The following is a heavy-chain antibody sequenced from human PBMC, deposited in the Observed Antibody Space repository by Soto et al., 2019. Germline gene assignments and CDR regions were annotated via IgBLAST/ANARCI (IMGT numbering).Heavy chain of an antibody. CDR3: ARLSGSYYEPFDY. D-gene: IGHD1-26*01. Sequence: GESRKISCKGSGYSFTSYWIGWVRQMPGKGLEWMGIIYPGDSDTRYSPSFQGQVTISADKSISTAYLQWDSLKASDTAMYYCARLSGSYYEPFDYWGQGTLVTVSS. J-gene: IGHJ4*02. V-gene: IGHV5-51*01. CDR1: GYSFTSYW. CDR2: IYPGDSDT.